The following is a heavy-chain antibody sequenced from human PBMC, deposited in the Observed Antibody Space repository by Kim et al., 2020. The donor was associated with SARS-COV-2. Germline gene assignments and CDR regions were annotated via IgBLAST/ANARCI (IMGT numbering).Heavy chain of an antibody. D-gene: IGHD6-19*01. Sequence: GGSLRLSCAASGFTFSSYEMNWVRQAPGKGLEWVSYISSRGITIYYADSVKGRFTISRDNAKNSLYQQMNSLRAEDTAIYYCARGYSSGWGVTYWGQGTLVTVSS. CDR1: GFTFSSYE. CDR3: ARGYSSGWGVTY. J-gene: IGHJ4*02. V-gene: IGHV3-48*03. CDR2: ISSRGITI.